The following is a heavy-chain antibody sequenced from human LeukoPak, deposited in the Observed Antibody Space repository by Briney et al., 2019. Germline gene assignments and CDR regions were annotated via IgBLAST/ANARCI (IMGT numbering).Heavy chain of an antibody. V-gene: IGHV4-4*02. CDR3: AKVGGHHNWFDP. D-gene: IGHD4-23*01. CDR1: GGSISSSNW. CDR2: IYHSGST. Sequence: SETLSLTCAVSGGSISSSNWWSWVRQPPGKGLEWTGEIYHSGSTNYNPSLKSRVTISVDKSKNQLSLKLSSVTAADTAVYYCAKVGGHHNWFDPWGQGTLVTVSS. J-gene: IGHJ5*02.